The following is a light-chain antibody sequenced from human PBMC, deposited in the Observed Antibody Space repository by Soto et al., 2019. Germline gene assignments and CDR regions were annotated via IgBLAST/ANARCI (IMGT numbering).Light chain of an antibody. V-gene: IGKV3D-11*03. CDR1: QSVSTN. CDR3: PQGSLWWT. CDR2: DAS. Sequence: EVVLTQSPATLSLSPRERATLSCRASQSVSTNLAWYQPNPGQAPRLIIYDASNRATGIRARFSGSGSGTDFSLTISSLEPEEYEEYYCPQGSLWWTVGQGTKV. J-gene: IGKJ1*01.